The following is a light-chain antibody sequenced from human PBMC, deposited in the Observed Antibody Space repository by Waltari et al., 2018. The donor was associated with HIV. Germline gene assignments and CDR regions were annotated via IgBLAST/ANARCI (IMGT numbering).Light chain of an antibody. CDR1: QSVSSN. V-gene: IGKV3-15*01. CDR2: GAS. CDR3: QQYNNWPPYT. Sequence: EIEMTQSPATLSVSPGERATLSCRASQSVSSNLAWYQQRPGQAPKLLIYGASTTATGIPARFSGSGSGTEFTLTISSLQSEDFAVYYCQQYNNWPPYTFGQGTKLEIK. J-gene: IGKJ2*01.